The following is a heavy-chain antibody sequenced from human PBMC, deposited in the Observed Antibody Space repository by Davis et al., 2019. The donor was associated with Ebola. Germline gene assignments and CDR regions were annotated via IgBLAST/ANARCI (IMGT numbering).Heavy chain of an antibody. CDR3: VKPRAVAQGMDWFDP. CDR1: GFIFSSYS. V-gene: IGHV3-48*04. Sequence: GESLKISCAASGFIFSSYSMTWVRQAPGKGLEWVSYSSMTTSIYYADSVKGRFTISRDNAKNSLYLQMNSLKAEDTAVYYCVKPRAVAQGMDWFDPWGQGTLVTVSS. J-gene: IGHJ5*02. CDR2: SSMTTSI. D-gene: IGHD6-19*01.